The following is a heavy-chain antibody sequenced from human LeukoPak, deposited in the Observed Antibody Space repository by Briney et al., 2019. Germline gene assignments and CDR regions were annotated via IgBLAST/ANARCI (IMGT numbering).Heavy chain of an antibody. V-gene: IGHV3-23*01. J-gene: IGHJ4*02. CDR3: ATLYYDSSGYYSFPH. CDR2: ISGSGGST. Sequence: GGSLRLSCAASGFTFSDYYMSWIRQAPGKGLEWVSAISGSGGSTYYADSVKGRFTISRDNSKNTLYLQMNSLRAEDTAVYYCATLYYDSSGYYSFPHWGQGTLVTVSS. CDR1: GFTFSDYY. D-gene: IGHD3-22*01.